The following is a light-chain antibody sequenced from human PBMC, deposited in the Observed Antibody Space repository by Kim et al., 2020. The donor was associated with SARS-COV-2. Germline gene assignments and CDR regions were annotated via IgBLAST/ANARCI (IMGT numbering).Light chain of an antibody. CDR2: AIS. V-gene: IGKV1-17*01. CDR1: QGIRND. Sequence: DIQMTQSPSSLSASVGDRVTITCRASQGIRNDLGWYQQKPGKAPRRLIYAISTLQNGVPSRFSGGGSGTEFTLTISSLQPEDVATYDCLHYSGFPFAFGPGTKVDIK. J-gene: IGKJ3*01. CDR3: LHYSGFPFA.